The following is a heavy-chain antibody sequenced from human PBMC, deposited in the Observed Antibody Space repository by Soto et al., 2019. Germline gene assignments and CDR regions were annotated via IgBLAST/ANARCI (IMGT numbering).Heavy chain of an antibody. J-gene: IGHJ4*02. D-gene: IGHD3-22*01. V-gene: IGHV6-1*01. CDR3: ARGFRHYYDSSGYSSD. CDR1: GDSVSSNSAA. Sequence: PSQTLSLTCAISGDSVSSNSAAWNWIRQSPSRGLEWLGRTYYRSKWYNDYAVSVKSRITINPDTSKNQFSLQLNSVTPEDTAVYYCARGFRHYYDSSGYSSDWGQGTLVTVSS. CDR2: TYYRSKWYN.